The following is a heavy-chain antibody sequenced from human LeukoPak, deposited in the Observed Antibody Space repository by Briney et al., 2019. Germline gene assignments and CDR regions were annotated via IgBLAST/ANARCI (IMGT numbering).Heavy chain of an antibody. CDR1: GGSISSSSYY. V-gene: IGHV4-39*07. Sequence: PSETLSLTCTVSGGSISSSSYYWGWIRQPPGKGLEWIGSIYYSGSTYYNPSLKSRVTISVDTSKNQFSLKLSSVTAADTAVYYCAREVAKYDSSGYYYRGYFDYWGQGTLVIVSS. CDR2: IYYSGST. CDR3: AREVAKYDSSGYYYRGYFDY. D-gene: IGHD3-22*01. J-gene: IGHJ4*02.